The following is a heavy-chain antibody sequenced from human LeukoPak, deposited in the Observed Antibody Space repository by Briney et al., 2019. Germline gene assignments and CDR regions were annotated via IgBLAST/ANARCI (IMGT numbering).Heavy chain of an antibody. J-gene: IGHJ6*03. V-gene: IGHV7-4-1*02. CDR3: ARWGEYCGGDCYTNNYYYYYYIDV. D-gene: IGHD2-21*02. CDR2: INTNTGNP. Sequence: ASVKVSCKASGGTFSSYAISWVRQAPGQGLEWMGWINTNTGNPTYAQGFTGRFVFSLDTSVSTAYLQISSLKAEDTAVYYCARWGEYCGGDCYTNNYYYYYYIDVWGKGTTVTVSS. CDR1: GGTFSSYA.